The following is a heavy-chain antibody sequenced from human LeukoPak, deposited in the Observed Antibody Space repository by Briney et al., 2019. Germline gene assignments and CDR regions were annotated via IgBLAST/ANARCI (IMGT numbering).Heavy chain of an antibody. CDR2: ISSSSSYI. D-gene: IGHD3-22*01. Sequence: GGSLRLSCAASGFTFSAYGMHWVRQAPGKGLEWVSSISSSSSYIYYADSVKARFTISRDNAKNSLYLQMNSLRAEDTAVYYCARDLYYDSSGYYHYYYYYGMDVWGQGTTVTVSS. CDR3: ARDLYYDSSGYYHYYYYYGMDV. CDR1: GFTFSAYG. J-gene: IGHJ6*02. V-gene: IGHV3-21*01.